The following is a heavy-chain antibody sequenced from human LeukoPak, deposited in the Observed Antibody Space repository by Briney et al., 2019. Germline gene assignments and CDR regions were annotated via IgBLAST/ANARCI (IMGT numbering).Heavy chain of an antibody. D-gene: IGHD2-2*01. CDR2: ISSSGRTI. CDR3: ARHYCSSTSCYAGPRVLRY. J-gene: IGHJ4*02. Sequence: GGSLRLSCAASGFTFSDYYMSWIRQAPGKGLEWVSYISSSGRTIYYADSVKGRFTISRDNAKNSLYLQMNSLRAEDTAVYYCARHYCSSTSCYAGPRVLRYWGQGTLVTVSS. CDR1: GFTFSDYY. V-gene: IGHV3-11*04.